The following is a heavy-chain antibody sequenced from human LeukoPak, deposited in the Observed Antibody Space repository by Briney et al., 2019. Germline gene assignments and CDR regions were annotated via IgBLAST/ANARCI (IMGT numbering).Heavy chain of an antibody. V-gene: IGHV4-34*01. CDR1: GGSISSYY. D-gene: IGHD3-10*01. J-gene: IGHJ4*02. Sequence: SETLSLTCTVSGGSISSYYWSWIRQPPGKGLEWIGEINHSGSTNYNPSLKSRVTISVDTSKNQFSLKLSSVTAADTAVYYCARGYYYGSGSYFDYWGQGTLVTVSS. CDR3: ARGYYYGSGSYFDY. CDR2: INHSGST.